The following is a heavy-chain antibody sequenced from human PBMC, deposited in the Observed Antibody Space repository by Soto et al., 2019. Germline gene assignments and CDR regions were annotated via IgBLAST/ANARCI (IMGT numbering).Heavy chain of an antibody. CDR2: ISGSVGST. V-gene: IGHV3-23*01. CDR1: GFTFSSYE. CDR3: AKEAGRSSGS. J-gene: IGHJ5*02. D-gene: IGHD3-22*01. Sequence: PGGSLRLSCAASGFTFSSYEMNWVRQAPGKGLEWVSAISGSVGSTYYADSVKGRFTISRDNSKNTLYLQMNSLRAEDTAVHYCAKEAGRSSGSWGQGTLVTVSS.